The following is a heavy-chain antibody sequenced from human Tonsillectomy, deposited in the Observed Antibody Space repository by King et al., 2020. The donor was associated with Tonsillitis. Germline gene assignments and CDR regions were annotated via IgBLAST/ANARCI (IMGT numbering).Heavy chain of an antibody. CDR1: GGTFSSYA. D-gene: IGHD2-15*01. J-gene: IGHJ3*02. CDR2: IIPIFGTE. Sequence: VQLVESGAEVKKPGSSVKVSCKASGGTFSSYAISWVRQAPGQGLEWMGGIIPIFGTENYAQKFQGRVTITADESTSTAYMELSSLRSEDTAVSYCARMTLVGSGAFDIWGQGTMVTVSS. CDR3: ARMTLVGSGAFDI. V-gene: IGHV1-69*01.